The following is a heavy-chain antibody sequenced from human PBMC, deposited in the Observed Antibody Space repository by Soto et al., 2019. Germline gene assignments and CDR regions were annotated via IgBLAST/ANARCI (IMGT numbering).Heavy chain of an antibody. CDR2: IIPIFGTV. J-gene: IGHJ2*01. D-gene: IGHD5-12*01. Sequence: QVQLVQSGAAVKKPGSSVTVSCKASGGTFSSYSISWVRQAPGQGLEWMGGIIPIFGTVNYAQKVQGRVTITADESTSKAYMELSSLRSEDTAVYYCARGNHRWLQLWYFDLWGRGTLVTVSS. CDR3: ARGNHRWLQLWYFDL. CDR1: GGTFSSYS. V-gene: IGHV1-69*12.